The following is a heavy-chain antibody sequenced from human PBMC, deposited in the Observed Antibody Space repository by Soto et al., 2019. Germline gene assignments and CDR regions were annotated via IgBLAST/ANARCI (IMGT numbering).Heavy chain of an antibody. D-gene: IGHD6-6*01. CDR3: ARIWGIAARQGPLTFDF. Sequence: PSETLSLTCTVSGGSISSGGYYWSWIRQHPVKGLEWIGYIYYSGSTYYNPSLKSRVTISVDTSKNQFSLKLSSVTAADTAVYNCARIWGIAARQGPLTFDFWGQGTLVTVSS. V-gene: IGHV4-31*03. J-gene: IGHJ4*02. CDR2: IYYSGST. CDR1: GGSISSGGYY.